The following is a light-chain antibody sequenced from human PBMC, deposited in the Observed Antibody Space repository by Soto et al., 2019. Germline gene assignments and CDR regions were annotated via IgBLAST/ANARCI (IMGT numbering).Light chain of an antibody. CDR2: AAS. CDR1: QGIRND. Sequence: AIQMTQSPSSLSASVGDRVTITCRASQGIRNDLGWYQQKPGKAPKLLIYAASSLHSGVPSRFSGSGSGTDFTLTISSLQHEDFATYYCLQDYNYPLTFGGGTKVAIK. J-gene: IGKJ4*02. V-gene: IGKV1-6*01. CDR3: LQDYNYPLT.